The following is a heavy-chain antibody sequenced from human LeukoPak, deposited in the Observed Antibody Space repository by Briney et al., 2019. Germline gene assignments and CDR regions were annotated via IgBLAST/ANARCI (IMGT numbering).Heavy chain of an antibody. CDR3: AKDIRVWGSYRYPCFDY. D-gene: IGHD3-16*02. V-gene: IGHV3-30*18. CDR2: ISYDGDNK. CDR1: GFSFSSYG. J-gene: IGHJ4*02. Sequence: GRSLRLSCAASGFSFSSYGMHWVRQAPGKGLEWVAVISYDGDNKYYADSVNGRFTISRDNSKNTLSLQMDSLRAEDTAVYYCAKDIRVWGSYRYPCFDYWGQGTLVTVSA.